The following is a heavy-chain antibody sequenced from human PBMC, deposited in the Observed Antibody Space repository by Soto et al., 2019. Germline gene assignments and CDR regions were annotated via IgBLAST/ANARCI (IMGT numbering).Heavy chain of an antibody. CDR1: GFTFSSYG. V-gene: IGHV3-30*03. J-gene: IGHJ3*02. Sequence: GGSLRLSCAASGFTFSSYGMHWVRQAPGKGLEWVAFISNGGSNKNYADSVKGRFTISRDNAKNSLYLQMNSLRAEDTAVYYCARAPPMGGERAFDIWGQGTMVTVSS. D-gene: IGHD3-16*01. CDR3: ARAPPMGGERAFDI. CDR2: ISNGGSNK.